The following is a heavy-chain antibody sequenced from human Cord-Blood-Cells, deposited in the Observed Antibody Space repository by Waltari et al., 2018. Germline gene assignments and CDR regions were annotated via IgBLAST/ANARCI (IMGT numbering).Heavy chain of an antibody. J-gene: IGHJ4*02. CDR1: GFTFSSYA. D-gene: IGHD6-19*01. V-gene: IGHV3-30-3*01. CDR3: ARDDAVAGFDY. CDR2: ISYDGSNK. Sequence: QVQLLESGGGVVQPGRSLRLSCAASGFTFSSYAMHWVRQAPGKGLEWVAVISYDGSNKYYADSVKGRFTISRDNSKNTLYLQMNSLRAEDTAVYYCARDDAVAGFDYWGQGTLVTVSS.